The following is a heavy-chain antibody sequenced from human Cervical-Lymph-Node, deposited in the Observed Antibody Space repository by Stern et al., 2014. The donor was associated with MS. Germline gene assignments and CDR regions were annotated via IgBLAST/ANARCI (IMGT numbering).Heavy chain of an antibody. J-gene: IGHJ6*02. V-gene: IGHV2-5*01. Sequence: QVTLKESGPTLVRPTQTLTLTCSFSGFSLSTPGVGVGWIRQPPGKALECLALLYWNDARIYSPSLNNRLTITKDTSKNHVVLTMTNMDPVDTATYYCAHLFDFWSGSYTYGMDVWGQGTTVTVSS. CDR2: LYWNDAR. CDR1: GFSLSTPGVG. D-gene: IGHD3-3*01. CDR3: AHLFDFWSGSYTYGMDV.